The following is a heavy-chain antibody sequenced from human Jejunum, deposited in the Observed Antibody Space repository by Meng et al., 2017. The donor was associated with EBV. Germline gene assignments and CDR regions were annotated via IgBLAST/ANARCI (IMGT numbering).Heavy chain of an antibody. J-gene: IGHJ4*02. CDR3: ARASPNREQYFDS. Sequence: GPVVQSGAEVKRRGSAVEVSCSASGDTFNNYALRGVRQAAGQGLEWVGGIIAIFNTANYEQKFLDRVTITANMSMTTDYQELNSLTSEDTAVYYCARASPNREQYFDSWGQGTLVTVSS. CDR1: GDTFNNYA. CDR2: IIAIFNTA. D-gene: IGHD1/OR15-1a*01. V-gene: IGHV1-69*06.